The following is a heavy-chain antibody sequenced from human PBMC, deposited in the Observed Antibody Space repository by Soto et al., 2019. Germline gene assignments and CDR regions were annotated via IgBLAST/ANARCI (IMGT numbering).Heavy chain of an antibody. V-gene: IGHV4-39*01. CDR2: VYYSGST. Sequence: SETLSLTCTVSGGSVSSSSYYWGWVRQPPGKGLERIGSVYYSGSTFYNPSLESRVTISVDKSKNQFSLKLLSLSAADTAVYYCGRLEGLATISYYFDYWGQGALVTVSS. CDR3: GRLEGLATISYYFDY. D-gene: IGHD3-9*01. J-gene: IGHJ4*02. CDR1: GGSVSSSSYY.